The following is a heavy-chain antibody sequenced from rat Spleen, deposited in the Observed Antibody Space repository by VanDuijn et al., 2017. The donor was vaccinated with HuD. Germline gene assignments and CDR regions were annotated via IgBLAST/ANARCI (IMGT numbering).Heavy chain of an antibody. Sequence: EVQLVESGGGLVQPGRSLKLSCAASGFTFSDYNMAWVRQAPKRGLEWVATIIYDGSRTYYRDSVKGRFTISRDNAKTTLFLQMDSLRSEDTATYYCTTHPRTTRVPDYSDYWGQGVMVTASS. D-gene: IGHD1-4*01. CDR3: TTHPRTTRVPDYSDY. CDR2: IIYDGSRT. J-gene: IGHJ2*01. V-gene: IGHV5S10*01. CDR1: GFTFSDYN.